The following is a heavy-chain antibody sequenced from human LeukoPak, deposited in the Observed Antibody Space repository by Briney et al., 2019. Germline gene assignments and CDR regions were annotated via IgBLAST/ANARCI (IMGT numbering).Heavy chain of an antibody. Sequence: ASVKVSCKASGNTFTSYYMHWVRQAPGQGLEWMGIINPSGGSTSYAQKFQGRVTMTRDTSTSTVYMELSSLRSEDTAVYYCARDLDYYDSSGYSTNLDYWGQGTLVTVSS. CDR3: ARDLDYYDSSGYSTNLDY. D-gene: IGHD3-22*01. V-gene: IGHV1-46*01. CDR1: GNTFTSYY. CDR2: INPSGGST. J-gene: IGHJ4*02.